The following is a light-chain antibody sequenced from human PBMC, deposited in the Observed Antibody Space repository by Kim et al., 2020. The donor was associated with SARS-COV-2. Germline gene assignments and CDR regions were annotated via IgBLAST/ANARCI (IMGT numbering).Light chain of an antibody. V-gene: IGLV3-21*04. CDR3: QVWDSSSDHPV. CDR1: KLGSNS. Sequence: ATGTTAVSTCKGNKLGSNSVHWSQQKPGQAPVLVIYYGNDRPSGIPERFSGSNSGNTATLTISRVEAGDEADYYCQVWDSSSDHPVFGGGTQLTVL. J-gene: IGLJ2*01. CDR2: YGN.